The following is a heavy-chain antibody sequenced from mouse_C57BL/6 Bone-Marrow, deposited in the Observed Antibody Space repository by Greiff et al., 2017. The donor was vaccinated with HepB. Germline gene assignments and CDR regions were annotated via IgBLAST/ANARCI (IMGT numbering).Heavy chain of an antibody. CDR2: IDPSDSET. CDR1: GYTFTSYW. Sequence: VQLQQPGAELVRPGSSVKLSCKASGYTFTSYWMHWVKQRPIQGLEWIGNIDPSDSETHYNQKFKDKATLTVDKSSSTAYMQLSSLTSEDSAVYYCARERGDFTTVVAHWYFDVWGTGTTVTVSS. D-gene: IGHD1-1*01. V-gene: IGHV1-52*01. J-gene: IGHJ1*03. CDR3: ARERGDFTTVVAHWYFDV.